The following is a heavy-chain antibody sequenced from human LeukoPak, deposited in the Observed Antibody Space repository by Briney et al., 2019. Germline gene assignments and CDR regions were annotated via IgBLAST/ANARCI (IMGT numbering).Heavy chain of an antibody. CDR3: AKKLAFFSNYDY. Sequence: GGSLRLSCTASGFTFSSHAMSWVRQAAGKGLEWVSTISGSGGSTYYADSVKGRFTISRDNSKNTLYLQMNSLRAEDTAVYYCAKKLAFFSNYDYWGQGTLVTVSS. J-gene: IGHJ4*02. CDR1: GFTFSSHA. CDR2: ISGSGGST. D-gene: IGHD4-11*01. V-gene: IGHV3-23*01.